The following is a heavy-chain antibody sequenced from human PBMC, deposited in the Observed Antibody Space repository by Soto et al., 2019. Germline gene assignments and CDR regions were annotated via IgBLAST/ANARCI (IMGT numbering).Heavy chain of an antibody. CDR1: GYTFTSYG. D-gene: IGHD4-17*01. CDR3: ARDPHDYGVPDY. J-gene: IGHJ4*02. V-gene: IGHV1-18*01. CDR2: ISAYNGNT. Sequence: ASVKVSCKASGYTFTSYGISWVRQAPGQGLEWMGWISAYNGNTNYAQKLQGRVTMTTDTSTSTAYMELRSQRSDDTAVDYCARDPHDYGVPDYGGQGTLVTAPQ.